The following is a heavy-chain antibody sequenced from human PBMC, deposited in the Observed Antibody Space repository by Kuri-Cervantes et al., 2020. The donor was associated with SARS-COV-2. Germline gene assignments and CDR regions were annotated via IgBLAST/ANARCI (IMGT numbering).Heavy chain of an antibody. CDR1: GFTFSSYA. CDR2: ISYDGSNK. V-gene: IGHV3-30-3*01. D-gene: IGHD3-10*01. J-gene: IGHJ6*02. CDR3: ARSANYGSGSYYMSYGMDV. Sequence: GESLKISCAASGFTFSSYAMHWVRQAPGKGLEWVAVISYDGSNKYYADSVKGRFTISRDNSKNTLYLQMNSLRSEDTAVYYCARSANYGSGSYYMSYGMDVWGQGTTVTVSS.